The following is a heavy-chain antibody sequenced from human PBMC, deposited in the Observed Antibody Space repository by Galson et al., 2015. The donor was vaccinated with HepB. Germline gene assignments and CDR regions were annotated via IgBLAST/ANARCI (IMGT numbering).Heavy chain of an antibody. CDR2: ISYDGSNK. Sequence: SLRLSCAASGFTFSSYAMHWVRQAPGKGLEWVAVISYDGSNKYYADSVKGRFTISRDNSKNTLYLQMNSLRAEDTAVYYCARDVNYDFWSGYLEYYYYGMDVWGQGTTVTVSS. CDR1: GFTFSSYA. D-gene: IGHD3-3*01. J-gene: IGHJ6*02. V-gene: IGHV3-30-3*01. CDR3: ARDVNYDFWSGYLEYYYYGMDV.